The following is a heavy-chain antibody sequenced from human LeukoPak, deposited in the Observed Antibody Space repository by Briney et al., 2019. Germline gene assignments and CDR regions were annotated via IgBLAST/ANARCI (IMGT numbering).Heavy chain of an antibody. CDR2: ISYDGSNK. D-gene: IGHD5-18*01. Sequence: GGSLRLSCAASGLTFSRYGMHWVRQAPGKGLERVAVISYDGSNKYYADSVKGRFTISRDNSKNTLYLQMNSLRAEDTAVYYCARSYSYGGIHYWGQGTLVTVSS. J-gene: IGHJ4*02. V-gene: IGHV3-30*03. CDR1: GLTFSRYG. CDR3: ARSYSYGGIHY.